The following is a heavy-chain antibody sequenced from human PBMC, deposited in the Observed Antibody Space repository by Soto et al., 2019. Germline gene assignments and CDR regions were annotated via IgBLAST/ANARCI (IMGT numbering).Heavy chain of an antibody. V-gene: IGHV3-23*01. CDR3: AKEVIRGVHFDD. CDR2: ITGTGGST. D-gene: IGHD3-10*01. Sequence: EVQLLESGGGLVQPGGSMRISCAASGFTFSNHAMSWVRQAPGKGLEWVSAITGTGGSTYYGDSVRGRLTISRDNPKNTLYLQMNSLRAEDTAVYYCAKEVIRGVHFDDLGQGALVTVSS. J-gene: IGHJ4*02. CDR1: GFTFSNHA.